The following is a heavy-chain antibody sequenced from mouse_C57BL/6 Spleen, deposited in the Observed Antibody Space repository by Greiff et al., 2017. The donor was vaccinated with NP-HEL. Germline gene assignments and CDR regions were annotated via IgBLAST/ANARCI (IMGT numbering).Heavy chain of an antibody. V-gene: IGHV1-61*01. CDR2: IYPSDSET. CDR3: ARHPYYYGSSYDAMDY. Sequence: QVQLQQPGAELVRPGSSVKLSCKASGYTFTSYWMDWVKQRPGQGLEWIGNIYPSDSETHYNQKFKDKATLTVDKSSSTAYMQLSSLTSEDSAVYYCARHPYYYGSSYDAMDYWGQGTSVTVSS. CDR1: GYTFTSYW. D-gene: IGHD1-1*01. J-gene: IGHJ4*01.